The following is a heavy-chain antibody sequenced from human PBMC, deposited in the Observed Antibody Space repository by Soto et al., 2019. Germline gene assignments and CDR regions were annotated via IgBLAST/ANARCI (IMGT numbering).Heavy chain of an antibody. D-gene: IGHD2-2*01. V-gene: IGHV3-30*04. CDR1: GFIFRNYA. CDR3: AKGRSEMSVPYQEYFQH. CDR2: ISYDGNDE. J-gene: IGHJ1*01. Sequence: QVQLVESGGGVVRPGRSLRLSCAASGFIFRNYAMHWVRQAPGKGLEWVAAISYDGNDEYYADSVEGRFTISRDNSKNTLYLQMNSLRAEDTAVYYCAKGRSEMSVPYQEYFQHWGQGTLVTVSS.